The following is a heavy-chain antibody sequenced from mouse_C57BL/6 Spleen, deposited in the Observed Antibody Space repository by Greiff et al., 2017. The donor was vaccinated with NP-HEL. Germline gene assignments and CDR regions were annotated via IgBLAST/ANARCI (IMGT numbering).Heavy chain of an antibody. D-gene: IGHD2-2*01. J-gene: IGHJ2*01. CDR1: GYTFTSYW. CDR3: AEIYYGYDDYFDY. Sequence: QVQLQQSGAELVKPGASVKMSCKASGYTFTSYWITWVKQRPGQGLEWIGDIYPGSGSTNYNEKFKSKATLTVDTSSSPAYMQLSSLTSEDSAVYYCAEIYYGYDDYFDYWGQGTTLTVSS. V-gene: IGHV1-55*01. CDR2: IYPGSGST.